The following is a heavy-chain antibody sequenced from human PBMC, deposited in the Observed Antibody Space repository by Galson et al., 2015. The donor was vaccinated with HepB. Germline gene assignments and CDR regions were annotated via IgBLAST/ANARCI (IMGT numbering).Heavy chain of an antibody. D-gene: IGHD5-18*01. CDR1: GYTFTSYG. CDR2: ISAYNGNT. J-gene: IGHJ6*03. Sequence: SVKVSCKASGYTFTSYGISWVRQAPGQGLEWMGWISAYNGNTNYAQKLQGRVTMTTDTSTSTAYMELRSLRSDDTAVYYCARVWIQTYPYYYYYMDVWGKGTTVTVSS. CDR3: ARVWIQTYPYYYYYMDV. V-gene: IGHV1-18*01.